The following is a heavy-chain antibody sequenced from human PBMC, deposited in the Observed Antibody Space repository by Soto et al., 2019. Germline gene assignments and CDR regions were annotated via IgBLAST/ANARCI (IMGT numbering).Heavy chain of an antibody. Sequence: GESLKISCQGSGYTFSTYWIAWVRQLPGKGLERVGVVYPGDSDTSYSPSYQGQVTISADKSTSTVYLQWNTLKTSDTAIYYCPRPRQRGGSDAFDISGQGTLVTVSS. V-gene: IGHV5-51*01. CDR3: PRPRQRGGSDAFDI. CDR2: VYPGDSDT. CDR1: GYTFSTYW. J-gene: IGHJ3*02.